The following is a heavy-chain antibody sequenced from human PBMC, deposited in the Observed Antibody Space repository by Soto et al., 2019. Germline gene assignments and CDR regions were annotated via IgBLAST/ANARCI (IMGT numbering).Heavy chain of an antibody. D-gene: IGHD3-10*01. Sequence: QVQLVESGGGVVQPGRSLRLSCTASGFTFSSYAMHWVRQAPGKGLEWVAVISYDGSNKYYADSVKGRFTISRDNSKNTRFLQMNSLRAEDTAVYYCARPDYGSGSYPDYGGQGPLVPVSS. CDR3: ARPDYGSGSYPDY. CDR2: ISYDGSNK. CDR1: GFTFSSYA. J-gene: IGHJ4*02. V-gene: IGHV3-30-3*01.